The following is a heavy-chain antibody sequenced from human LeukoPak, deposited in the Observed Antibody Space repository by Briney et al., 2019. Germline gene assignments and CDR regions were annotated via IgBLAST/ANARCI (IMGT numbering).Heavy chain of an antibody. CDR1: GFTFSSYS. CDR2: ISSSSSYI. V-gene: IGHV3-21*01. Sequence: PGGSLRLSCAASGFTFSSYSMNWVRRAPGKGLEWVSSISSSSSYIYYADSVKGRFTISRDNAKNSLYLQMNSLRAEDTAVYYCARAFTGYYDSSGYYSRDYWGQGILVTVSS. J-gene: IGHJ4*02. D-gene: IGHD3-22*01. CDR3: ARAFTGYYDSSGYYSRDY.